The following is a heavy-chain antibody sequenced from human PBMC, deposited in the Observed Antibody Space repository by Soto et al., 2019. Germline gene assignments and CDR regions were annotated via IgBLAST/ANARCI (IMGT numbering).Heavy chain of an antibody. V-gene: IGHV4-39*01. CDR1: GGSISSSSYY. J-gene: IGHJ4*02. CDR3: ATSWEVKGVAGQFDY. D-gene: IGHD6-19*01. CDR2: IYYSGST. Sequence: SLTCTVSGGSISSSSYYWGWIRQPPGKGLEWIGSIYYSGSTYYNPSLKSRVTISVDTSKNQFSLKLSSVTAADTAVYYCATSWEVKGVAGQFDYWGQGTLVTVSS.